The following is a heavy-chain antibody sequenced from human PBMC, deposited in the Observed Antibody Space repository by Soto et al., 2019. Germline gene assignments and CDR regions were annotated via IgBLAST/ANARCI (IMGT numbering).Heavy chain of an antibody. D-gene: IGHD2-15*01. V-gene: IGHV1-69*12. J-gene: IGHJ4*02. CDR1: GGTFSSYA. CDR2: IIPIFGTA. CDR3: ARGSDRGVVAATLPFDC. Sequence: QVQLVQSGAEVKKPGSSVKVSCKASGGTFSSYAISWVRQAPGQGLEWMGGIIPIFGTANYAQKFQGRVTITADESTSTDYMELSSLRSEDTAVYYCARGSDRGVVAATLPFDCWGQGTLVTVSS.